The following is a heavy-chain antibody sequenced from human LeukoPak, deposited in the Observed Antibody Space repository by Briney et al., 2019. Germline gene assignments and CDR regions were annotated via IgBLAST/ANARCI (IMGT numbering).Heavy chain of an antibody. V-gene: IGHV3-30-3*01. J-gene: IGHJ4*02. Sequence: GGSLRLSCAASGFTFSSYAMHWVRQAPGKGLEWVAVISYDGSNKYYADSVKGRFTISRDNSKNTLYPQMNSLRAEDTAVYYCARDPEYYDFWSGYYPPYYFDYWGQGTLVTVSS. CDR3: ARDPEYYDFWSGYYPPYYFDY. CDR1: GFTFSSYA. D-gene: IGHD3-3*01. CDR2: ISYDGSNK.